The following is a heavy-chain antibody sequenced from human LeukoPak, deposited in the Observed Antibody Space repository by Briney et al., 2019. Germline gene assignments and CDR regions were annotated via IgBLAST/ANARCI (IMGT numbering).Heavy chain of an antibody. Sequence: GASVKVSCKASGYTFSDYYMHWVRQAPGQGLEWMGWINPNRGGTNYAQKFQGRVTMTRDTSISTAYMELSRLRSDDTAVYYCARDLCVVCDGSVGSDYWGQGTLVTVSS. J-gene: IGHJ4*02. CDR1: GYTFSDYY. D-gene: IGHD1-26*01. CDR2: INPNRGGT. CDR3: ARDLCVVCDGSVGSDY. V-gene: IGHV1-2*02.